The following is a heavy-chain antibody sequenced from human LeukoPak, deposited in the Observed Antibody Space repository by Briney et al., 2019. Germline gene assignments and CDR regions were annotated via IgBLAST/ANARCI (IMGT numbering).Heavy chain of an antibody. CDR2: ITMISVK. CDR3: SNGIYDRSY. J-gene: IGHJ4*02. Sequence: GGSLRLSCVASGFTLSDYGMSWARQAPGKGLEWISYITMISVKFYADSVRGRFAISRDNDKNSVYLQMNSLRDEDTAVYYCSNGIYDRSYWGQGTLVTVSS. D-gene: IGHD2/OR15-2a*01. CDR1: GFTLSDYG. V-gene: IGHV3-48*02.